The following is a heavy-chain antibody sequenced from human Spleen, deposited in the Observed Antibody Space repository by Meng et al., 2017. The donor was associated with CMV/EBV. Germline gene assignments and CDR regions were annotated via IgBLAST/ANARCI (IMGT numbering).Heavy chain of an antibody. J-gene: IGHJ4*02. D-gene: IGHD2-21*02. Sequence: GESLKISCAASGFTFSDYYMSWIRQAPGKGLEWLSHITTGSVTVYYADSVKGRCTSSRDDATNSLYLHMNSLRAEDTAVYYCARGGMAMTLDYWDQGTLVTVSS. CDR3: ARGGMAMTLDY. V-gene: IGHV3-11*04. CDR1: GFTFSDYY. CDR2: ITTGSVTV.